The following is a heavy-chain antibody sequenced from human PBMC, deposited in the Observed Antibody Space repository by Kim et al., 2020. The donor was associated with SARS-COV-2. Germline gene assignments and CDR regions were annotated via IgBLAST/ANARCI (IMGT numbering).Heavy chain of an antibody. D-gene: IGHD2-2*01. CDR2: ISGSGGST. J-gene: IGHJ4*02. CDR3: AKDGTFIVVVPAASYFDY. CDR1: GFTFSSYA. V-gene: IGHV3-23*01. Sequence: GGSLRLSCAASGFTFSSYAMSWVRQAPGKGLEWVSAISGSGGSTYCADSVKGRFTISRDNSKNTLYLQMNSLRAEDTAVYYCAKDGTFIVVVPAASYFDYWGQGTLVTVSS.